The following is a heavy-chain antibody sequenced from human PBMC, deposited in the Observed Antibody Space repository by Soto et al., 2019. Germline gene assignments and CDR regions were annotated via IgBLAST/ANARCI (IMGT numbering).Heavy chain of an antibody. CDR3: ARDLTGSYCSGGSCRYYFDY. D-gene: IGHD2-15*01. Sequence: GGSLRLSCAASGFTFSSYSMNWVRQAPGKGLEWVSSISSSSSYIYYADSVKGRFTISRDNAKNSLYLQMNSLRAEDTAVYYCARDLTGSYCSGGSCRYYFDYWGQGTLVTVSS. V-gene: IGHV3-21*01. CDR1: GFTFSSYS. CDR2: ISSSSSYI. J-gene: IGHJ4*02.